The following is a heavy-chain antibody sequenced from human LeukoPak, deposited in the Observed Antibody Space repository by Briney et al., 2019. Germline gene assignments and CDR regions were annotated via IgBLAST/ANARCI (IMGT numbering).Heavy chain of an antibody. V-gene: IGHV3-23*01. Sequence: GGSLRLSCAASGFTFSSYAMSWVRQAPGKGLEWVSAISGSGGSTYYADSVKGRFTISRDNAKNTLYLQMNSLRAEDTAVYYCATLTAAGTKWFDPWGQGTLVTVSS. CDR3: ATLTAAGTKWFDP. CDR1: GFTFSSYA. D-gene: IGHD6-13*01. CDR2: ISGSGGST. J-gene: IGHJ5*02.